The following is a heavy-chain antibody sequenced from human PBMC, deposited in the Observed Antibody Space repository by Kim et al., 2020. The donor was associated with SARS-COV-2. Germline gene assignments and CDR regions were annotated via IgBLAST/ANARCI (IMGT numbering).Heavy chain of an antibody. Sequence: SETLSLTCTVSGGSISNYYWSWIRQPPGKGLEWIGYIYYSGSTNYNPSLKSRVTMSVDTSKNQFSLKLSSVTAADTAVYYCARSLYDSSGYYYVPFDSWGQGTLVTASS. CDR2: IYYSGST. CDR1: GGSISNYY. J-gene: IGHJ4*02. D-gene: IGHD3-22*01. V-gene: IGHV4-59*13. CDR3: ARSLYDSSGYYYVPFDS.